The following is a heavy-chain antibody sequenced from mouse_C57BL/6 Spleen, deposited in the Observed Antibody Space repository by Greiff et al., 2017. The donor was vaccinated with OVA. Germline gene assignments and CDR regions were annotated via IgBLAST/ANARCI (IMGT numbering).Heavy chain of an antibody. D-gene: IGHD4-1*01. J-gene: IGHJ2*01. V-gene: IGHV1-82*01. CDR1: GYAFSSSW. Sequence: VQGVESGPELVKPGASVKISCKASGYAFSSSWMNWVKQRPGKGLEWIGRIYPGDGDTNYNGKFKGKATLTADKSSSTAYMQLSSLTSEDSAVYFCARHKLGDYFDYWGQGTTLTVSS. CDR2: IYPGDGDT. CDR3: ARHKLGDYFDY.